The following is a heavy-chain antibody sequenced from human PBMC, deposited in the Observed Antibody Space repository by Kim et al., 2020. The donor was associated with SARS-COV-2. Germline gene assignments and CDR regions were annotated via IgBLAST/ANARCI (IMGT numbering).Heavy chain of an antibody. CDR2: NK. V-gene: IGHV3-30*02. D-gene: IGHD3-10*02. CDR3: AKDCSSAFDI. J-gene: IGHJ3*02. Sequence: NKYYADSVKGRFTISRDNSKNTLYLQMNSLRAEDTAVYYCAKDCSSAFDIWGQGTMVTVSS.